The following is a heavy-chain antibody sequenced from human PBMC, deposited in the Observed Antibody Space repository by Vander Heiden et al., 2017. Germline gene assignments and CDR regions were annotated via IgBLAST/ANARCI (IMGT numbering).Heavy chain of an antibody. D-gene: IGHD6-13*01. CDR3: ARRIAAAGTFDY. CDR2: IHYSGST. J-gene: IGHJ4*02. Sequence: QLQLQESGPGLVNRSETLSLTFRVSGGSITSHSYYWGWIRQPPGKGLEWIGSIHYSGSTYDNLSLKSRVTMSVDTSKNQFSLKLRSVTAADTAVFYCARRIAAAGTFDYWGQGILVRVSS. CDR1: GGSITSHSYY. V-gene: IGHV4-39*01.